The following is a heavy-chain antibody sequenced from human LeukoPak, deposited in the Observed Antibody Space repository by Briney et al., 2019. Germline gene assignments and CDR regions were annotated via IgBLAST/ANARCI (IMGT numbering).Heavy chain of an antibody. Sequence: PGGSLRLSCVASGFNFNNYWMSWVRQTPEKGLEWVAKIKLDGTDKYYVGSVKGRFTVSRDNTQNSMFLQMNSLRVEDTAVYYCARTVGNRPDCWGQGTLVTVSS. CDR2: IKLDGTDK. CDR3: ARTVGNRPDC. CDR1: GFNFNNYW. D-gene: IGHD1-26*01. V-gene: IGHV3-7*01. J-gene: IGHJ4*02.